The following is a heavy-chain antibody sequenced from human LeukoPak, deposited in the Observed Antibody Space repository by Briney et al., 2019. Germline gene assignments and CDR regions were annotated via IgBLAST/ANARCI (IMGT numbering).Heavy chain of an antibody. V-gene: IGHV3-23*01. Sequence: PGGSPRLSCAASGFTFSSYAMNWVRQAPGKGLEWVSAISGNGGTTYYADSVKGRFIISRDNSKNTLYLQMNSLRAEDTAVYYCAKGLKYYYDSSPSPGMYWGQGTLVTVSS. D-gene: IGHD3-22*01. CDR1: GFTFSSYA. J-gene: IGHJ4*02. CDR2: ISGNGGTT. CDR3: AKGLKYYYDSSPSPGMY.